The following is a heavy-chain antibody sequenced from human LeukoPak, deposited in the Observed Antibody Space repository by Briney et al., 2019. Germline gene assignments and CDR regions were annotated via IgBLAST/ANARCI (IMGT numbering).Heavy chain of an antibody. CDR2: INPNSGGT. V-gene: IGHV1-2*02. D-gene: IGHD1-26*01. CDR3: AREIRDSGSYYDWFDP. CDR1: GYTFTGYY. Sequence: ASVKVSCKASGYTFTGYYMHWVRQAPGQGLEWMGWINPNSGGTNYAQKFQGRVTMTRGTSISTAYMELSRLRSDDTAVYYCAREIRDSGSYYDWFDPWGQGTLVTVSS. J-gene: IGHJ5*02.